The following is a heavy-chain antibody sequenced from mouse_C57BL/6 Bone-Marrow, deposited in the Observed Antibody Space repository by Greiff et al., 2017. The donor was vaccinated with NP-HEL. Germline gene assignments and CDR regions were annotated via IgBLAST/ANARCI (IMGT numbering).Heavy chain of an antibody. V-gene: IGHV1-50*01. D-gene: IGHD2-12*01. CDR3: AFTTWDY. CDR2: IDPSDSYT. J-gene: IGHJ2*01. Sequence: QVQLQQPGAELVKPGASVKLSCKASGYTFTSYWMQWVKQRPGQGLEWIGEIDPSDSYTNYNQKFKGKATLTVDTSSSTAYMQLSSLTSEDSAVYYCAFTTWDYWGQGTTLTVSS. CDR1: GYTFTSYW.